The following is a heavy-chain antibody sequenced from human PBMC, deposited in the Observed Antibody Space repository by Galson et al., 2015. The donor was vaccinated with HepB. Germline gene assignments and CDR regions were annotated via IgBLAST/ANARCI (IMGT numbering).Heavy chain of an antibody. J-gene: IGHJ4*02. D-gene: IGHD3-9*01. V-gene: IGHV3-9*01. Sequence: SLRLSCAASGFTFDDYAMHWVRQAPGKGLEWVSGISWNSGSIGYADSVKGRFTISRDNAKNSLYLQMNSLKTEDTAMYYFGRATGYWGQGTLVTVSS. CDR2: ISWNSGSI. CDR1: GFTFDDYA. CDR3: GRATGY.